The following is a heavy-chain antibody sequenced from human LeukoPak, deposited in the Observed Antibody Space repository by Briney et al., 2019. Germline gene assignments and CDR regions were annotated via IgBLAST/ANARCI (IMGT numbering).Heavy chain of an antibody. CDR3: ARPVYGYFDF. Sequence: GGPLRLSCAASGFTFSSYWMSWVRQAPGKGLEWAANINEDGSEKYYVDSVKGRFTISRENGKNSQYLQMSSLRADDTAVYYCARPVYGYFDFWGQGILLTVSS. V-gene: IGHV3-7*04. D-gene: IGHD5-18*01. CDR2: INEDGSEK. CDR1: GFTFSSYW. J-gene: IGHJ4*02.